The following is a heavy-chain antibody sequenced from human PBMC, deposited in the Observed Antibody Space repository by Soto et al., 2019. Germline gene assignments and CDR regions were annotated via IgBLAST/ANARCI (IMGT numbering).Heavy chain of an antibody. Sequence: GGSLRLSCAASGFTFSNAWMNWVRQAPGKGLEWVGRIKSKTDGGTTDYAAPVKGRFTISRDDSKNTLYLQMNSLKTEDTAVYYCAGGAHGGEYPLFAAWGQGTLVTVSS. V-gene: IGHV3-15*07. J-gene: IGHJ5*02. CDR3: AGGAHGGEYPLFAA. CDR1: GFTFSNAW. D-gene: IGHD3-16*01. CDR2: IKSKTDGGTT.